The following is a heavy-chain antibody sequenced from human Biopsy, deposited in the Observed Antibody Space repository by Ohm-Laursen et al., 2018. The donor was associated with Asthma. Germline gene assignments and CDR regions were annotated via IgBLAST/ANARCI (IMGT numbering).Heavy chain of an antibody. V-gene: IGHV3-30-3*01. Sequence: SLRLSCAASRFTYEMHWVRQAPGKGLEWVAVISYDGSSIYYADSVKGRFTIPRYNSKNTLSLQMNSLTAEDTAVYYCARAYGGSFFSGSFDIWGQGTMVTVSS. CDR1: RFTYE. D-gene: IGHD4-23*01. J-gene: IGHJ3*02. CDR3: ARAYGGSFFSGSFDI. CDR2: ISYDGSSI.